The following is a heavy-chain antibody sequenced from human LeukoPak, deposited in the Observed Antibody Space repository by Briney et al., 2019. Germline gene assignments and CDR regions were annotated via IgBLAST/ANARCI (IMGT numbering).Heavy chain of an antibody. D-gene: IGHD3-22*01. CDR2: IVVGSGNT. Sequence: ASVKVSCKASGFTFTSSAMQWVRQARGQRLEWIGWIVVGSGNTNYAQKFQERVTITRDMSTSTAYMELSSLRSEDTAVYYCARVYYDSSGYYRRANWYFDLWGRGTLVTVSS. V-gene: IGHV1-58*02. CDR3: ARVYYDSSGYYRRANWYFDL. J-gene: IGHJ2*01. CDR1: GFTFTSSA.